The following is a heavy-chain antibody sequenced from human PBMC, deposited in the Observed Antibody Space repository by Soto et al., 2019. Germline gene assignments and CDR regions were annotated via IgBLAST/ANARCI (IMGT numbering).Heavy chain of an antibody. Sequence: SETLSLTCTVSGGSISSYYWSWIRQPAGKGLEWIGRIYTSGSTNYNPSLKSRVTMSVDTSKNQFSLKPSSVTAADTAVYYCARDWQQLVYGDYYYYYGMDVWGQGTTVTVSS. J-gene: IGHJ6*02. D-gene: IGHD6-13*01. CDR1: GGSISSYY. CDR2: IYTSGST. V-gene: IGHV4-4*07. CDR3: ARDWQQLVYGDYYYYYGMDV.